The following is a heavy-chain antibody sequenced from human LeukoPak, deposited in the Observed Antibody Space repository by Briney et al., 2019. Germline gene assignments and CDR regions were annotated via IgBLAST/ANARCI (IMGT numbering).Heavy chain of an antibody. CDR3: ARAPPQWLVLRSFYYFDY. CDR2: IYYTGST. V-gene: IGHV4-39*07. Sequence: SETLSLTCTVSGGSIISTDDYWGWIRQPPGKGPQWIGRIYYTGSTYHNPSLKSRVTISEDPSKNQFSLKLSSVTAADTAVYYCARAPPQWLVLRSFYYFDYWGQGTLVTVSS. D-gene: IGHD6-19*01. CDR1: GGSIISTDDY. J-gene: IGHJ4*02.